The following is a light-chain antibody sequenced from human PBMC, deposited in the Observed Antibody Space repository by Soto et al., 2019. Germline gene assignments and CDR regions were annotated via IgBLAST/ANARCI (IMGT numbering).Light chain of an antibody. J-gene: IGLJ3*02. CDR2: YDS. CDR1: NIGTKS. V-gene: IGLV3-21*04. Sequence: SYELTQPPSVSVAPGKTARITCGGNNIGTKSVHWYQQKLGQAPVVVIYYDSDRPSGSTERFSGSNSGNTATLTISRVEDGDEADYYCQVWDSSRDHPVFGGGNKLTV. CDR3: QVWDSSRDHPV.